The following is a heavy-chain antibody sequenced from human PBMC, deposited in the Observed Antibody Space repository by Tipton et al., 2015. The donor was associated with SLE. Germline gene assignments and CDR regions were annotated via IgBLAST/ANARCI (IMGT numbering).Heavy chain of an antibody. J-gene: IGHJ6*02. Sequence: SLRLSCAASGFTVRTMYMNWVRQAPGKGLEWVSLIYSDGSTDYADSVKGRFTISRDNFKNTLYLQINSLRGEDTTVYYCARCRGGHYGMDVWGQGTTVTVSS. CDR3: ARCRGGHYGMDV. CDR1: GFTVRTMY. D-gene: IGHD3-10*01. CDR2: IYSDGST. V-gene: IGHV3-66*01.